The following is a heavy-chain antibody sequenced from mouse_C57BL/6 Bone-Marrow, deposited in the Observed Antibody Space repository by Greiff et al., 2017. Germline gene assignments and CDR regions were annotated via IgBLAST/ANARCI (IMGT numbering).Heavy chain of an antibody. CDR3: ARWGTTVVATSWYFEI. D-gene: IGHD1-1*01. Sequence: VQLQQSVAELVRPGASVKLSCKASGYTFTDYYINWVKQRPGQGLEWIARIYPGSGNTNYNEKFKGKATLTASKSSSTAYMQLRSLTSEDSAVYFCARWGTTVVATSWYFEIGGTEATVTVSS. J-gene: IGHJ1*03. V-gene: IGHV1-76*01. CDR1: GYTFTDYY. CDR2: IYPGSGNT.